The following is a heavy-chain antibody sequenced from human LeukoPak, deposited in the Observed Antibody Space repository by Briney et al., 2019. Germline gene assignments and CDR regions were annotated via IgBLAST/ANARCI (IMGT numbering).Heavy chain of an antibody. Sequence: ASVKVSCKASEYTXTDYYMHWVRQAPGQGLESMGWINPNSGDTNYAQKFQGRVTMTRDPSISTAYMELSRLRSDDTAVYYCARDAWLVGTTNLYYFDYWGQEPWSPSPQ. J-gene: IGHJ4*01. D-gene: IGHD1-26*01. CDR1: EYTXTDYY. CDR3: ARDAWLVGTTNLYYFDY. CDR2: INPNSGDT. V-gene: IGHV1-2*02.